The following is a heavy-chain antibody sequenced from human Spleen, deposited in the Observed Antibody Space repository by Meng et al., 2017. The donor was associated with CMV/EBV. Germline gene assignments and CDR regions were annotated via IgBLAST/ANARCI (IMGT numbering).Heavy chain of an antibody. V-gene: IGHV3-30*04. CDR2: LSNDGSKK. Sequence: GESLKISCAASGFTFTNSPMHWFRQAPGKGLERVAQLSNDGSKKKYADSVRGRFTISKDTSTNTLYLQMNSLRAEDTAVYYCAKGIRDTAMVYDAFDIWGQGTMVTVSS. CDR3: AKGIRDTAMVYDAFDI. J-gene: IGHJ3*02. CDR1: GFTFTNSP. D-gene: IGHD5-18*01.